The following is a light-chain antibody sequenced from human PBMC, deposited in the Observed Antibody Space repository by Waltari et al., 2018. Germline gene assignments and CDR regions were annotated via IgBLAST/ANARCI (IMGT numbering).Light chain of an antibody. Sequence: EIVLTQSPATLSLSPGERATLSCRASQSVSSYLAWYQQKPGQAPRLLIYDASNRATGIPARFSGRGSGTDFTLTISSLEPEDFAVYYCQQRSNWLLTFGGGTKVEIK. CDR1: QSVSSY. CDR2: DAS. CDR3: QQRSNWLLT. J-gene: IGKJ4*01. V-gene: IGKV3-11*01.